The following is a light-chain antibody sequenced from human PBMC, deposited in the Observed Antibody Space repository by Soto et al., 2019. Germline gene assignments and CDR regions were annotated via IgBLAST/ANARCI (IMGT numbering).Light chain of an antibody. CDR3: QHSYATSWT. Sequence: DIQMTQSPSSLSASVGDRVTITCRASQSISTNLNWYQQKPGKAPKLLIYASSSLQTGVPSRFTGSRSGTDFTLTISSLQPEDSATYYCQHSYATSWTFGQGTKVEIK. CDR2: ASS. J-gene: IGKJ1*01. CDR1: QSISTN. V-gene: IGKV1-39*01.